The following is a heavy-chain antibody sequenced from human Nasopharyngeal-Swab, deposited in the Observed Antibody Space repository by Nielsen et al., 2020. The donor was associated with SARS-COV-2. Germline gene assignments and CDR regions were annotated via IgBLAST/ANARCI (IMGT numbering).Heavy chain of an antibody. V-gene: IGHV3-30*18. CDR2: ISHDGSNK. CDR1: GFTFSSYG. CDR3: AKDPWDSSGYYGPFDY. D-gene: IGHD3-22*01. Sequence: GESLKISCAASGFTFSSYGMHWVRQAPGKGLEWVAVISHDGSNKYYADSVKGRFTISRDNSKNTLYLQMNSLRAEDTAVYYCAKDPWDSSGYYGPFDYWGQGTLVTVSS. J-gene: IGHJ4*02.